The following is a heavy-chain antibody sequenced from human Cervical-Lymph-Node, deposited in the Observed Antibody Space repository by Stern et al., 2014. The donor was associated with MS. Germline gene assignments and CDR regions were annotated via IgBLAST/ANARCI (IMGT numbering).Heavy chain of an antibody. CDR1: GFTFSNYA. CDR3: ARDDYYDSSGRLVY. Sequence: EDQLVESGGHLVQPGRSLTLSCAASGFTFSNYALSWVRQAPGKVLEWVSAISGSGDKTYYAGSVKGRFTISRDNSMHTLYLHMNRLGVEDTATYYCARDDYYDSSGRLVYWGQGTPVIVSS. J-gene: IGHJ4*02. CDR2: ISGSGDKT. V-gene: IGHV3-23*04. D-gene: IGHD3-22*01.